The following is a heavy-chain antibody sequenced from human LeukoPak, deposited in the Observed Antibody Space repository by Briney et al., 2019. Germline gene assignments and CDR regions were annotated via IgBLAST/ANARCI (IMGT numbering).Heavy chain of an antibody. D-gene: IGHD6-6*01. CDR1: GTSISSHY. CDR3: ARAGGDISSSQDLDY. J-gene: IGHJ4*02. Sequence: SETLSLTCTVSGTSISSHYWSWIRQPPGKGLEWIAYISYSGSTNYNPSLKSRVTISVDTSKNQFSLKMISVTAADTAVYYCARAGGDISSSQDLDYWGQGTLVTVSS. V-gene: IGHV4-59*11. CDR2: ISYSGST.